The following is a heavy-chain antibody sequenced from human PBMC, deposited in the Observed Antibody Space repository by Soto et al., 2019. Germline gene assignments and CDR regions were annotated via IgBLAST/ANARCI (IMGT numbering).Heavy chain of an antibody. J-gene: IGHJ4*02. CDR1: GDSISSNSHY. CDR2: KHLNGST. Sequence: PSETLSLTCTVSGDSISSNSHYWGWIRQPPGKGLEWIGYKHLNGSTYYNPSLKSRVTISVDTSKNQFSLKLSSVTAADTAVYYCDYWGQGTLVTVSS. V-gene: IGHV4-39*07. CDR3: DY.